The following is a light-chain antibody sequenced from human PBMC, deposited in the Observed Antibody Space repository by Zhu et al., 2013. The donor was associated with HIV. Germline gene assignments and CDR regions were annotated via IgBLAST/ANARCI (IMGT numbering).Light chain of an antibody. CDR3: HQYYGITYT. CDR2: WAS. CDR1: QSLLYKSNNKNY. J-gene: IGKJ2*01. V-gene: IGKV4-1*01. Sequence: DIVMTQSPDSLAVSLGERATINCRSSQSLLYKSNNKNYLAWYQQKPGQSPKLLIYWASSRASGVPDRFSGSGSGTNFTLTITSLQPEDLAIYYCHQYYGITYTFGRGTRLDIK.